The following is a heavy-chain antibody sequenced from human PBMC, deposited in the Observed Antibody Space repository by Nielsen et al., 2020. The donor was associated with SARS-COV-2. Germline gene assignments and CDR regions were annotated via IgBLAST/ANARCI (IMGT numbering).Heavy chain of an antibody. CDR2: IYSGDTDK. J-gene: IGHJ4*02. CDR3: APPGLGY. CDR1: GFSFSNYA. Sequence: GESLKISCAASGFSFSNYAMSWVRQAPGKGLEWVSVIYSGDTDKYYADSVKGRFTISRDDSKDTLYLQMNSLRAEDTAVYYCAPPGLGYWGQGTLVTVSS. V-gene: IGHV3-23*03. D-gene: IGHD2-8*02.